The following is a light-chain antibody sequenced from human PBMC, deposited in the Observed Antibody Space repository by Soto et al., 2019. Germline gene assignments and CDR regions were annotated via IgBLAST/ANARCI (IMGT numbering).Light chain of an antibody. CDR2: GAS. J-gene: IGKJ1*01. Sequence: EIVLTQSPGTLSLSPGERATLSCRASQSISSNFLAWYQQKPGRAPRLLIYGASSRATGIQDRFSGSGSGTDFTLTIRRLEPEDLAVYYCKQYGGSPRTFGQGTKVDI. CDR3: KQYGGSPRT. CDR1: QSISSNF. V-gene: IGKV3-20*01.